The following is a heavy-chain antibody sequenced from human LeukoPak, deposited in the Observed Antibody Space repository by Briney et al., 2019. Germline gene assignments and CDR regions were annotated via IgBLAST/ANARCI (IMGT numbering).Heavy chain of an antibody. J-gene: IGHJ5*02. CDR3: ARVRYYYGSGSYLNWFDP. V-gene: IGHV4-59*01. CDR1: GGSISSYY. CDR2: IYYSGST. D-gene: IGHD3-10*01. Sequence: SETLSLTCTGSGGSISSYYWSWIRQPPGKGLEWIGYIYYSGSTNYNPSLKSRVTISVDTSKNQFSLKLSSVTAADTAVYYCARVRYYYGSGSYLNWFDPWGQGTLVTVSS.